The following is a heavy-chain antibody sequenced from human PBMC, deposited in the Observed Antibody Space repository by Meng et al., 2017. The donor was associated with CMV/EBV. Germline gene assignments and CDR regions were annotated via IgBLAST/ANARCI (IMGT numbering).Heavy chain of an antibody. Sequence: GESLKISCAASGFTFSSYAMHWVRQAPGKGLERVAVISYDGSNKYYADSVKGRFTISRDNYKNTLYLQMNSLRAEDTAVYYCARDTYCTNGVCYVEGFDYWGQGTLVTVSS. V-gene: IGHV3-30-3*01. CDR3: ARDTYCTNGVCYVEGFDY. CDR1: GFTFSSYA. J-gene: IGHJ4*02. CDR2: ISYDGSNK. D-gene: IGHD2-8*01.